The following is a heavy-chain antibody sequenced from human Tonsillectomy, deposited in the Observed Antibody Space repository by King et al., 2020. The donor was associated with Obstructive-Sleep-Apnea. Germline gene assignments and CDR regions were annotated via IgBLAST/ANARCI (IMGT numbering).Heavy chain of an antibody. Sequence: DVQLVESGGGLVQPGGSLRLSCAASGFTFSSYSMNWVRQAPGKGLEWVSYISSSSSTIYYADSVKGRFTISRDNAKNSLYLQMNSLRAEDTAVYYCARQCSSCLNYLAYWAQGTLVTVP. V-gene: IGHV3-48*04. CDR3: ARQCSSCLNYLAY. CDR2: ISSSSSTI. CDR1: GFTFSSYS. D-gene: IGHD6-6*01. J-gene: IGHJ4*02.